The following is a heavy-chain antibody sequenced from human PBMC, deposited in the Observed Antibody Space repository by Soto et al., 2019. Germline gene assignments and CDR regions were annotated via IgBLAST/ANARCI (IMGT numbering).Heavy chain of an antibody. D-gene: IGHD5-18*01. J-gene: IGHJ4*02. CDR1: GFSLSDYW. Sequence: EVQLVESGGGLVQPGGSLRLSCAASGFSLSDYWMHWVRQAPGEGLVWLSRITRDGSSTNYADSVKGRITISRDNAKNKLYLQVNSLRGEDTAVYYCARGANGYYYFDYWGQGTLVTVSS. V-gene: IGHV3-74*01. CDR3: ARGANGYYYFDY. CDR2: ITRDGSST.